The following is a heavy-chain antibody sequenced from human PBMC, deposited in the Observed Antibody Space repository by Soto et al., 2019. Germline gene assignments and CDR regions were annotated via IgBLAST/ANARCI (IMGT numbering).Heavy chain of an antibody. Sequence: EVQLVESGGGLVQPGGSLRLSCEASGFTFRNYDMHWVRQGTGKGLEWVSGISAAGDPDYADSVEGRFTISRENAQNSFFLQMNSLRVGDTAVYYCARTDRDSYGLDVWGQGTTVIVS. V-gene: IGHV3-13*05. CDR2: ISAAGDP. CDR1: GFTFRNYD. J-gene: IGHJ6*02. CDR3: ARTDRDSYGLDV.